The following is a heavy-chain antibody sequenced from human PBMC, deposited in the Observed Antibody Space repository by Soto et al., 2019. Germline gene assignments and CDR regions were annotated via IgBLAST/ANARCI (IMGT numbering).Heavy chain of an antibody. V-gene: IGHV1-46*01. CDR3: ASGSKTTLVWDFDY. J-gene: IGHJ4*02. CDR2: INPSGGST. D-gene: IGHD1-7*01. Sequence: AAVKVSCKASGYTFTSYYMNWVRQAPGQGLEWMGIINPSGGSTSYARKFQGRVTMTRDTSTSTVYMELSSLRSEDTAVYYCASGSKTTLVWDFDYWGQGTLVTVSS. CDR1: GYTFTSYY.